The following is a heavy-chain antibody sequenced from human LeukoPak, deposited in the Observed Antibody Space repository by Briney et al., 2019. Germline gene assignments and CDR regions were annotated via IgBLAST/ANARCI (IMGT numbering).Heavy chain of an antibody. CDR2: IYPDDSDT. V-gene: IGHV5-51*01. J-gene: IGHJ4*02. D-gene: IGHD3-9*01. Sequence: GESLKISCKGSGYTFTRSWIGWVRQTPGKGLEWMGIIYPDDSDTRYSPSFQGQVTISADKSISTAYLQWSSLKASDTAMYYCARHAYDILTGYYWLAPDVWGQGTLVTVSS. CDR3: ARHAYDILTGYYWLAPDV. CDR1: GYTFTRSW.